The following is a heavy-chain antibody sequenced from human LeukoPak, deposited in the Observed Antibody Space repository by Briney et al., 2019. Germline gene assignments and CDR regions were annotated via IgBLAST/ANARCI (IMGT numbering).Heavy chain of an antibody. CDR2: INPNSGGT. Sequence: ASVKVSCKASGYTFTGYYMHWVRQAPGQGLEWMGWINPNSGGTNYAQKFQGRVTMTRDTSISTAYMELSRLRSDDTAVYYCARDPEDRSGWYFDYWGQGTLVTVSS. D-gene: IGHD6-19*01. J-gene: IGHJ4*02. V-gene: IGHV1-2*02. CDR3: ARDPEDRSGWYFDY. CDR1: GYTFTGYY.